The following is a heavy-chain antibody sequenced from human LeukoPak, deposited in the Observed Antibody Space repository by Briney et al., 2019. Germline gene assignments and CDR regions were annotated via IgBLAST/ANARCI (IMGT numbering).Heavy chain of an antibody. V-gene: IGHV3-74*01. CDR1: GFTFSSYW. CDR3: ARGYFDAFDI. CDR2: INTDGSST. Sequence: GSLRLSCAASGFTFSSYWMHWVRQAPGKGLVWVSYINTDGSSTSYADSLKGRFTISRDNAKNTLYLQMNSLRAEDTAVYYCARGYFDAFDIWGQGTMVTVSS. J-gene: IGHJ3*02. D-gene: IGHD3-10*01.